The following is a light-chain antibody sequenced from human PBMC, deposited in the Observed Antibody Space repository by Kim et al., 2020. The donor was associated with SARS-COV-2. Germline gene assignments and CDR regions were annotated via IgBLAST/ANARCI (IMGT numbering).Light chain of an antibody. Sequence: DIQMTQSPSTLSASVGDRVTITCRASQAISSYLNWYQQKPGKAPKLLIYTASSLQSGVPSRFSGTGSGTEFTLTIRSLQPEDFPTYFCQQSYSNLWTFRQGTKVDIK. CDR3: QQSYSNLWT. CDR2: TAS. J-gene: IGKJ1*01. V-gene: IGKV1-39*01. CDR1: QAISSY.